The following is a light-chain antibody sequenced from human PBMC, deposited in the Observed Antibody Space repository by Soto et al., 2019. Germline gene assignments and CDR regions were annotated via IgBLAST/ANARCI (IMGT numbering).Light chain of an antibody. CDR3: GTWDSSLSAV. J-gene: IGLJ3*02. CDR2: DNN. V-gene: IGLV1-51*01. CDR1: SSNIGNNY. Sequence: QSVLTQPPSVSAAPGQKVTISCSGSSSNIGNNYVSWYQQLPGTAPKLLIYDNNKRPSGIPDRFSCSKSGTSATLGITGLQTGDEADYYCGTWDSSLSAVFGGGTKLTVL.